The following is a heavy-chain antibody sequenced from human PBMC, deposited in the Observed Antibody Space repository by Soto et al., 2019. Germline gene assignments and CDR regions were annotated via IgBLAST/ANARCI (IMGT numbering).Heavy chain of an antibody. CDR1: GYTFTSYA. V-gene: IGHV1-3*01. D-gene: IGHD5-18*01. CDR3: ARSPGYSYGDY. CDR2: INAGNGNT. Sequence: ASVKVSCKGSGYTFTSYAMHWVRQAPGQRLEWMGWINAGNGNTKYSQKFQGRVTITRDTSASTAYMELSSLRSEDTAVYYCARSPGYSYGDYWGQGTLVTVSS. J-gene: IGHJ4*02.